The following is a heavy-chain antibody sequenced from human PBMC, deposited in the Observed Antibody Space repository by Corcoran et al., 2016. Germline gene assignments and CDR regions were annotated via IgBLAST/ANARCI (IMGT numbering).Heavy chain of an antibody. CDR1: GGSISSSSYY. V-gene: IGHV4-39*07. CDR3: ARVSIAVADTYRYYYYYGMDV. J-gene: IGHJ6*02. CDR2: IYYSGST. Sequence: QLQLQESGPGLVKPSETLSLACTVSGGSISSSSYYWGWIRQPPGKGLEWIGSIYYSGSTYYNPSLKSRVTISVDTSKNQFSLKLSSVTAADTAVYYCARVSIAVADTYRYYYYYGMDVWGQWTTVTVSS. D-gene: IGHD6-19*01.